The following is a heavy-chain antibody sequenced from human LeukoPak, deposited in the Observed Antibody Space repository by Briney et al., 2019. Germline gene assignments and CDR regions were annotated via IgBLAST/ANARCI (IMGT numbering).Heavy chain of an antibody. CDR2: INPNSGGT. J-gene: IGHJ6*02. CDR3: ARACSGSYYCYYYYGMDV. V-gene: IGHV1-2*02. D-gene: IGHD1-26*01. CDR1: GYTFTCYY. Sequence: ASVKVSCKASGYTFTCYYMHWVRQAPGQGLEWMGWINPNSGGTNYAQKFQGRVTMTRDTSISTAYMELSRLRSDDTAVYYCARACSGSYYCYYYYGMDVWGQGTTVTVSS.